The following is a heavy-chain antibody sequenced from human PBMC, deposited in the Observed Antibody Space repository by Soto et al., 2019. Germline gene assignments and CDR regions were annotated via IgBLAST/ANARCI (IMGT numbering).Heavy chain of an antibody. D-gene: IGHD1-26*01. CDR1: GGSISSGGYY. V-gene: IGHV4-31*02. CDR3: ARGQDPVGATYLDY. Sequence: KPSETLSLTCTVSGGSISSGGYYWSWIRQHPGKGLEWIGYIYYSGSTYYNPSLKSRVTISVDTSKNQFSLKLSSVTAADTAVYYCARGQDPVGATYLDYWGQGTLVTVSS. CDR2: IYYSGST. J-gene: IGHJ4*02.